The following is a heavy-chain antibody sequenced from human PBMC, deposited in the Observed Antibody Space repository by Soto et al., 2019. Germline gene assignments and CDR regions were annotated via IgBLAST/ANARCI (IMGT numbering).Heavy chain of an antibody. Sequence: KLSETLSLTCTVSGGSISSYYWSWIRQPPGKGLEWIGYIYYGGSTNYNPSLKSRVTISVDTSKNQFSLKLSSVTAADTAVYYCARALNGYNYRYFDYWGQGTLVTVS. V-gene: IGHV4-59*01. D-gene: IGHD5-12*01. J-gene: IGHJ4*02. CDR3: ARALNGYNYRYFDY. CDR1: GGSISSYY. CDR2: IYYGGST.